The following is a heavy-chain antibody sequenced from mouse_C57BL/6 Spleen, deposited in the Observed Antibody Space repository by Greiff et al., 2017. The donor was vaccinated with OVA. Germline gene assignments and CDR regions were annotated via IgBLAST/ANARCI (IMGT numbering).Heavy chain of an antibody. CDR2: IYPGNGDT. CDR3: AKPYYYGSSYGYYFDY. Sequence: LQQSWAELVRPWASVKMSFKASGYTSTSYNIPSVKQTPRQGLGWIGAIYPGNGDTSYNQKFQGKATLPVDKSSSTAYMQLSSLTSEDSAVYFCAKPYYYGSSYGYYFDYWGQGTTLTVSS. D-gene: IGHD1-1*01. J-gene: IGHJ2*01. V-gene: IGHV1-12*01. CDR1: GYTSTSYN.